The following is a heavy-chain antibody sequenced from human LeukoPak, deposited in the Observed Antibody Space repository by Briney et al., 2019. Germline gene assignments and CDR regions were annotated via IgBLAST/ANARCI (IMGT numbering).Heavy chain of an antibody. CDR1: GGSISSYY. V-gene: IGHV4-59*01. CDR3: AGYYGANWGVDY. Sequence: SETLSLTCTVSGGSISSYYWSWIRQPPGKGLEWVGYIYYSGSTNYNPSLKSRVTISVDTSKNQFSLKLSSVTAADTAVYYYAGYYGANWGVDYLGQGTLVTVSS. CDR2: IYYSGST. D-gene: IGHD4/OR15-4a*01. J-gene: IGHJ4*02.